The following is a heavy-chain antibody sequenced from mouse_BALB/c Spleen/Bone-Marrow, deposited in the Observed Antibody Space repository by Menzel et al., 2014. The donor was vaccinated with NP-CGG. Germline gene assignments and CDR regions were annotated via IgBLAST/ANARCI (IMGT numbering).Heavy chain of an antibody. D-gene: IGHD4-1*01. Sequence: EVQVVESGGGLVKPGGSLKLSCAASGFTFSSYTMSWVRQTPEKRLEWVATISSGGSYTYYPDSVKGRFTTSRDNAKNTLYLQMSSLKSEDTAMYYCTREDTNWDLDYWGQGTTLTVSS. J-gene: IGHJ2*01. CDR3: TREDTNWDLDY. CDR1: GFTFSSYT. CDR2: ISSGGSYT. V-gene: IGHV5-6-4*01.